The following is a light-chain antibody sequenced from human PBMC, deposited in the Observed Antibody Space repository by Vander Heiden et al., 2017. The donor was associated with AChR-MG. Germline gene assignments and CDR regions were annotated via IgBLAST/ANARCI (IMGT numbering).Light chain of an antibody. V-gene: IGKV1-39*01. CDR3: QQCYSTPWT. J-gene: IGKJ1*01. Sequence: IQMTQSPSSLSASVRDRVTITFRASQSISSYLNWYQQKPGKAPKLLIYAASSLQSGVPSRFTGSGSGTDFTLTISRLQPEDFATYYCQQCYSTPWTFGQGTKVEIK. CDR2: AAS. CDR1: QSISSY.